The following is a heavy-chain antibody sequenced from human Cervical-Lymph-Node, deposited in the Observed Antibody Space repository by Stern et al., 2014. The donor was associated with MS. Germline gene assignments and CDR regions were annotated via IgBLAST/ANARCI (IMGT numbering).Heavy chain of an antibody. D-gene: IGHD3-10*01. CDR3: ARGREVGELTSPELSV. CDR2: INHSGST. V-gene: IGHV4-34*01. CDR1: GGSFSGYY. J-gene: IGHJ4*02. Sequence: QVQLQQWGAGLLKPSETLSLTCAVYGGSFSGYYWSWIRQPPGKGLEWIGEINHSGSTNYNPSLKSRVTISVDTSKNQFSLKLSSVTAADTAVYYCARGREVGELTSPELSVWGQGTLVTVSS.